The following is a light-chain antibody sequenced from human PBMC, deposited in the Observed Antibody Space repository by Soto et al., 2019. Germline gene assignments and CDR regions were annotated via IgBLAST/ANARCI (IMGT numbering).Light chain of an antibody. CDR3: QQSYITPWT. CDR1: QRVNNY. Sequence: DVQMTQSPTSLSASVGYRFNITCRASQRVNNYLTWYQLRPGEAPKILISAASTLQIGVPSRFGGSGSGTIFTLAISGLQPEDFATYYCQQSYITPWTFGQGTKVDIK. V-gene: IGKV1-39*01. CDR2: AAS. J-gene: IGKJ1*01.